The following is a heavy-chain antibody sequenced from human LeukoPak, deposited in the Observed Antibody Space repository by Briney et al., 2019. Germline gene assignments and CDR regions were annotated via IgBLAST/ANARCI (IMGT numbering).Heavy chain of an antibody. CDR2: IKEDGSEE. Sequence: PGGSLRLSCAASTFTFGNYWMSWVRQAPGKGLEWVDNIKEDGSEEYYVDSVKGRFTISRDNTKNSLYLQMNSLRAEDTAVYYCARDPAAWDYWGQGTLVTVSS. V-gene: IGHV3-7*01. CDR1: TFTFGNYW. J-gene: IGHJ4*02. CDR3: ARDPAAWDY. D-gene: IGHD6-13*01.